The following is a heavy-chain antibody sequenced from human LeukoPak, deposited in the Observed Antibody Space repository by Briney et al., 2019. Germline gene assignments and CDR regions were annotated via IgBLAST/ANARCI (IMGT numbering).Heavy chain of an antibody. J-gene: IGHJ4*02. Sequence: GGSLRLSCSASGFPFSSYRMHWVRQAPGKGLVWVSRINSDESSTSYADSVKGRFTISRDNAKNTLYLQMNSLRAEDTAVYYCARSVSSSSWYSYWGQGTLVTVSS. D-gene: IGHD6-13*01. CDR3: ARSVSSSSWYSY. CDR1: GFPFSSYR. CDR2: INSDESST. V-gene: IGHV3-74*01.